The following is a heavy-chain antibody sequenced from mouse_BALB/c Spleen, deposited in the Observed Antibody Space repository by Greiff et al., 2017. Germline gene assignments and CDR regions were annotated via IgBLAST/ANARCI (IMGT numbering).Heavy chain of an antibody. Sequence: VQLQQSGPELVKPGASVKISCKASGYTFTDYNMHWVKQSHGKSLEWIGYIYPYNGGTGYNQKFKSKATLTVDNSSSTAYMELRSLTSEDSAVYYCAREYDYDPYYAMDYWGQGTSVTVSS. J-gene: IGHJ4*01. D-gene: IGHD2-4*01. CDR1: GYTFTDYN. CDR2: IYPYNGGT. CDR3: AREYDYDPYYAMDY. V-gene: IGHV1S29*02.